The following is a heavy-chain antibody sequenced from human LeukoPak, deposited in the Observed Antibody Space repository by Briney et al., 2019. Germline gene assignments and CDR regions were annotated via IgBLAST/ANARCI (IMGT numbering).Heavy chain of an antibody. D-gene: IGHD6-19*01. CDR1: GFTFSSYA. J-gene: IGHJ4*02. V-gene: IGHV3-30*04. CDR3: ARDGRQWLAQGCFDY. CDR2: TSYDGSNK. Sequence: GSLRLSCAASGFTFSSYAMHWVRQAPGKGLEWVAVTSYDGSNKYYADSVKGRFTISRDNSKITLYLQMNSLRAEDTAVYYCARDGRQWLAQGCFDYWGQGTLVTVSS.